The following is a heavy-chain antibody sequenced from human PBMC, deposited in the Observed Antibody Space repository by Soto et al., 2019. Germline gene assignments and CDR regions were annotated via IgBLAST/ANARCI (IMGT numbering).Heavy chain of an antibody. V-gene: IGHV1-2*04. J-gene: IGHJ3*02. Sequence: ASVKVSCKASGYTFTGYYMHWVRQAPGQGLEWMGWINPNSGGQSYAKKFQGWVTMTRDTSISTAYMELSRLRSDDTAVYYCARGEQLDAFDIWGQGTMVTVSS. D-gene: IGHD6-6*01. CDR2: INPNSGGQ. CDR3: ARGEQLDAFDI. CDR1: GYTFTGYY.